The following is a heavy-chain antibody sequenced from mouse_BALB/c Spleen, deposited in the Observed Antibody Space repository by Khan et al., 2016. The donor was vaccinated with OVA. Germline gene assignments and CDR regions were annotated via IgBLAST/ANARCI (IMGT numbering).Heavy chain of an antibody. CDR1: GFTFSSYS. V-gene: IGHV5-6*01. Sequence: EVELVESGGDLVKPGGSLKLSCAASGFTFSSYSMSWVRQTPDKRLEWVASISSGGDYTYYPDSVKGRFTISRANAKNTLYLQMRDLKSEDTAMYYCGDHLTGSFAYWGQGTLVTVSA. CDR3: GDHLTGSFAY. D-gene: IGHD4-1*01. CDR2: ISSGGDYT. J-gene: IGHJ3*01.